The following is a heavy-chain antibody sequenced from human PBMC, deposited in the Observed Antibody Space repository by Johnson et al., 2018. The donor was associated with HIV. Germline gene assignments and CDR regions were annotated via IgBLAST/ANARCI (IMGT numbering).Heavy chain of an antibody. CDR3: ARQHNYDSSGQGGGLDI. J-gene: IGHJ3*02. CDR2: IDWNGGRQ. D-gene: IGHD3-22*01. CDR1: GFTFDDYG. Sequence: MQLVESGGGVVRPGGSLRLSCAASGFTFDDYGMSWVRQVPGKGLEWVSGIDWNGGRQGYVDSVKGRFTISRDNAKNSLYMEMNSLRAEDTALYYCARQHNYDSSGQGGGLDIWGQGTMVTVSS. V-gene: IGHV3-20*04.